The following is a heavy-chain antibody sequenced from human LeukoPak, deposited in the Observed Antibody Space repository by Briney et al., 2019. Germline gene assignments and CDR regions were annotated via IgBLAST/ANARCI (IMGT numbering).Heavy chain of an antibody. V-gene: IGHV3-7*03. CDR2: IKQDGSEK. CDR1: GFTFRSYW. Sequence: PGGSLRLSCAASGFTFRSYWMSWVRQSPDKGLEWVANIKQDGSEKFYVDSVKGRFTISRDNAKNSLYLQMNSLRAEDTAVYYCAKSPTRAFYSNYVNYYYYMDVWGKGSTVTVSS. D-gene: IGHD4-11*01. CDR3: AKSPTRAFYSNYVNYYYYMDV. J-gene: IGHJ6*03.